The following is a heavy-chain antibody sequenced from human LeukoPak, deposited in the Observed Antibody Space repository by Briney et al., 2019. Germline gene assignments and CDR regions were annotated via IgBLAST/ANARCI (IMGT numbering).Heavy chain of an antibody. CDR2: ISGSGGST. CDR1: GVTFSSYA. V-gene: IGHV3-23*01. D-gene: IGHD4-17*01. J-gene: IGHJ4*02. Sequence: GGSLRLSCAASGVTFSSYAMSWVRQAPGKGLEWVSAISGSGGSTYYADSVKGRFTISRDNSKNTLYLQMNSLRAEDTAVYYCAKPLYGDSTVDYWGQGTLVTVSS. CDR3: AKPLYGDSTVDY.